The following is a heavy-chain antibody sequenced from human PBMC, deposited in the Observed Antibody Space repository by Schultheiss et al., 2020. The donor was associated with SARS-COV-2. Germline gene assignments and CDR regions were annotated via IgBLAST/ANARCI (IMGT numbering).Heavy chain of an antibody. J-gene: IGHJ6*02. CDR2: ITSRSTTI. CDR1: GFTFINYN. Sequence: GGSLRLSCAASGFTFINYNMNWVRQAPGKGLEWVSYITSRSTTIYYADSVKGRFTISRDNAKNSLYLQMNSLRDEDTAVYYCARDGRRGYDMDVWGQGTTVTVSS. V-gene: IGHV3-48*02. CDR3: ARDGRRGYDMDV.